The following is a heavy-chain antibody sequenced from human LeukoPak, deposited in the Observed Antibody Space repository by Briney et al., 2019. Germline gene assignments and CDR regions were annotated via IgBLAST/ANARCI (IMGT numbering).Heavy chain of an antibody. Sequence: GGSLRLSCAASRFTFSSYSMSWVRQAPGKGLEWVSSISSSSSYKYYADSVKGRFSISRDNAKNSLYLQMNSLRAEDTAVYYCAELGWPRGYWGQGTLVTVSS. D-gene: IGHD5-24*01. CDR3: AELGWPRGY. V-gene: IGHV3-21*01. CDR1: RFTFSSYS. CDR2: ISSSSSYK. J-gene: IGHJ4*02.